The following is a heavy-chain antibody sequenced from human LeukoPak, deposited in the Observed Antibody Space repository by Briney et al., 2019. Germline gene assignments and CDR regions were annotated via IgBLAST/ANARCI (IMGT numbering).Heavy chain of an antibody. CDR2: IYYSGST. CDR3: AGVARFGEYNWFDP. V-gene: IGHV4-31*03. J-gene: IGHJ5*02. CDR1: GGSISSGGYY. D-gene: IGHD3-10*01. Sequence: SQTLSLTCTVSGGSISSGGYYWSWIRQHPGKGLEWIGYIYYSGSTYCNPSLKSRVTISVDTSKNQFSLKLSSVTAADTAVYYCAGVARFGEYNWFDPWGQGTLVTVSS.